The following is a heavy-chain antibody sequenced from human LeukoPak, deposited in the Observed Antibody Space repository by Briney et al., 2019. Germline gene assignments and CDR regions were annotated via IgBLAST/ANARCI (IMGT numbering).Heavy chain of an antibody. V-gene: IGHV3-33*08. J-gene: IGHJ4*02. Sequence: PGGSLRLSCAASGFTFSSYGMHWVRQAPGEGLEWMAVIWYDGSDKYYADSVKGRFTTSRDNSKNTLYLQMNNLRAEDTAVYFCARDNRGAFDYWGQGTLVSVSS. CDR1: GFTFSSYG. CDR2: IWYDGSDK. CDR3: ARDNRGAFDY.